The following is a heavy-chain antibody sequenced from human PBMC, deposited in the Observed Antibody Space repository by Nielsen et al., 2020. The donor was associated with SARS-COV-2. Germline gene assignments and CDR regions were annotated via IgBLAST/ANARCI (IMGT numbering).Heavy chain of an antibody. D-gene: IGHD3-10*01. V-gene: IGHV3-23*01. Sequence: GESLKISCAASRFTFSRHAMNWVRQAPGKGLEWVSIIGAGGDNIYYADSVKGRFTISRDNSKNTLYLQINSLRADDTAVYYCATQADGYKSPYDYWGQGTLVTVSS. CDR3: ATQADGYKSPYDY. CDR1: RFTFSRHA. CDR2: IGAGGDNI. J-gene: IGHJ4*02.